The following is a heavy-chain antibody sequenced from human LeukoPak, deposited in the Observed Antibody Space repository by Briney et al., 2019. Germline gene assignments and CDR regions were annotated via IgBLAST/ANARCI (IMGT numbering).Heavy chain of an antibody. CDR2: IYYSGST. J-gene: IGHJ4*02. V-gene: IGHV4-39*01. CDR1: GGSISRSNW. D-gene: IGHD3-22*01. CDR3: ARLAFKRVVITTYYFDY. Sequence: PSETLSLTCAVSGGSISRSNWWSWVRQPPGKGLEWIGSIYYSGSTYYNPSLKSRVTISVDTSKNQFSLKLSSVTAADTAVYYCARLAFKRVVITTYYFDYWGQGTLVTVSS.